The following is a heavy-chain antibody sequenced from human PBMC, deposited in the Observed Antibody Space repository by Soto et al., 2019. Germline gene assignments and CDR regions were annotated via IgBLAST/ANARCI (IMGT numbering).Heavy chain of an antibody. Sequence: EVQLVESGGGLVQPGGSLRLSCAASGFTFSSYAMHWVRQAPGRGLEYVSAISSDGGSAYYANSVKGRFTISRDNSKNTLYLQMGSLRAEDMAVYYCARTTSGWSNYYYYGMDVWGQGTTVTVSS. D-gene: IGHD6-19*01. V-gene: IGHV3-64*01. CDR3: ARTTSGWSNYYYYGMDV. CDR1: GFTFSSYA. CDR2: ISSDGGSA. J-gene: IGHJ6*02.